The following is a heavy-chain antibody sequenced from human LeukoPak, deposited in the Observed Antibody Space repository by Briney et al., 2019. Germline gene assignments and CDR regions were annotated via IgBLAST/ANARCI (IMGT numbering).Heavy chain of an antibody. CDR2: LNNDGGST. J-gene: IGHJ5*02. CDR3: ARERLAAPNRLGP. Sequence: GGFLRLSCAASRFLFSNYRIDSVRQAPGKGLVWVSRLNNDGGSTTYADSVKGRFTISRDNVKNTLYLQMNNLRAADTAIYYCARERLAAPNRLGPCGQGTLVTVSS. D-gene: IGHD6-6*01. V-gene: IGHV3-74*01. CDR1: RFLFSNYR.